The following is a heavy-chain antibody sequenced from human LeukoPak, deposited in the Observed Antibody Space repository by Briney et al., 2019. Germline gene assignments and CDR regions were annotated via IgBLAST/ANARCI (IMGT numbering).Heavy chain of an antibody. CDR1: GGSISSDKW. V-gene: IGHV4-4*02. Sequence: PSGTLSLTCAVSGGSISSDKWWSWVRQPPGKGLEWIGEIHRSGSTNYNPSLKSRVIISVDKSKNQFSLKLSSVTAADTAVYYCARRDYYDSTGYYDPQNWGQGTLVVVSS. CDR2: IHRSGST. CDR3: ARRDYYDSTGYYDPQN. J-gene: IGHJ1*01. D-gene: IGHD3-22*01.